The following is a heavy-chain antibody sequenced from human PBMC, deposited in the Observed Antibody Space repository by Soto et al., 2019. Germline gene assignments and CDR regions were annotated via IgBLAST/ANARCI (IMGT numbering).Heavy chain of an antibody. J-gene: IGHJ4*02. Sequence: PGESLKISCKGSGYSFTSYWIGWVRQMPGKGLEWMGIIYPGDSDTRYSPSFQGQVTTSADKSISTAYLQWSSLKASDTAMYYCARHGGDCSGGSCSRPFDYWGQGTLVTVS. CDR3: ARHGGDCSGGSCSRPFDY. CDR2: IYPGDSDT. V-gene: IGHV5-51*01. CDR1: GYSFTSYW. D-gene: IGHD2-15*01.